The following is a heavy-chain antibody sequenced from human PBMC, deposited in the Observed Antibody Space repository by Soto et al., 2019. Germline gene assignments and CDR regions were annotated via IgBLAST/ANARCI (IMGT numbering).Heavy chain of an antibody. CDR2: IYSGGST. CDR1: GFTVSSNY. Sequence: GGSLRLSCAASGFTVSSNYMSWVRQAPGKGLEWVSVIYSGGSTYYADSVKGRFTISRDNSKNTLYLQMNSLRAEDTAVYYCARVNSGYEYYYYYYGMDVWGQGTTVTVSS. V-gene: IGHV3-53*01. J-gene: IGHJ6*02. CDR3: ARVNSGYEYYYYYYGMDV. D-gene: IGHD5-12*01.